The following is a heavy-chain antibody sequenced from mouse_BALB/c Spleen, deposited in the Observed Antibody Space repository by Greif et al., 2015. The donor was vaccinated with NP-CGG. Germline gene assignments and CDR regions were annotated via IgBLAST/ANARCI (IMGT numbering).Heavy chain of an antibody. D-gene: IGHD1-2*01. CDR2: INPGSGGT. Sequence: QVQLQQSGAELVRPGTSVKVSCKASGYAFTNYLIEWVKQRPGQGLEWIGVINPGSGGTNYNEKFKGKATLTADKSSSTAYTQLSSLTSDDSAVYFCARSNSLLRLRYFDVWGAGTTVTVSS. J-gene: IGHJ1*01. CDR3: ARSNSLLRLRYFDV. CDR1: GYAFTNYL. V-gene: IGHV1-54*03.